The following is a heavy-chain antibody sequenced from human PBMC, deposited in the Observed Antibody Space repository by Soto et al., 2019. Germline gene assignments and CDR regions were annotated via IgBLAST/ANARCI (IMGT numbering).Heavy chain of an antibody. CDR2: INHSGST. CDR3: ARLAIFGGVTGNRGSDAFDI. D-gene: IGHD3-3*01. Sequence: PSETLSLTCAVYGGSFSGYYWTWIRQPPGTGLEWIGEINHSGSTNYNPSLKSRVTISVDTSKNQFSLKLTSVTAEDTAVYYFARLAIFGGVTGNRGSDAFDIWGQGTLVTV. CDR1: GGSFSGYY. J-gene: IGHJ3*02. V-gene: IGHV4-34*01.